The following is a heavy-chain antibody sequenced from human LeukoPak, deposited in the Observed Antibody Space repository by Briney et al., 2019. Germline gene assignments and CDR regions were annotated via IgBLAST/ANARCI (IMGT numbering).Heavy chain of an antibody. D-gene: IGHD1-7*01. CDR2: ISAYNGNT. CDR1: GYTFTRYG. CDR3: ARDRRSITGTSWFDP. Sequence: ASVKVSCKAAGYTFTRYGISWVRQAPGHGLEWMGWISAYNGNTNYAQKLQGRVTMTTDTSTSTAYMELRSLRSDDTAVYYCARDRRSITGTSWFDPWGQGNLVTVSA. V-gene: IGHV1-18*01. J-gene: IGHJ5*02.